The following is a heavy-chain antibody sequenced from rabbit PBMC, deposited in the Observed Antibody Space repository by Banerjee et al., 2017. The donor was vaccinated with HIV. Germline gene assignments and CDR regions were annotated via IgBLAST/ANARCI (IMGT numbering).Heavy chain of an antibody. J-gene: IGHJ4*01. CDR1: GFSFSSSYY. D-gene: IGHD6-1*01. CDR2: ISAYNGNT. CDR3: ARESAYDSLIYYFNF. V-gene: IGHV1S45*01. Sequence: QEQLEESGGDLVKPEGSLTITCPASGFSFSSSYYMCWVRQAPGRGLEWIACISAYNGNTYYASWAKGRSTISKASSTTVTLQMTSLTAADTATYFCARESAYDSLIYYFNFWGPGTLVTVS.